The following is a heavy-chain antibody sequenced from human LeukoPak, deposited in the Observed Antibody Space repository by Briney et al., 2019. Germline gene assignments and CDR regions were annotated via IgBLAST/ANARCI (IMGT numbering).Heavy chain of an antibody. CDR3: ARGPHSVPRSYSGSYHGGAY. CDR1: GGSISSYY. V-gene: IGHV4-59*12. D-gene: IGHD1-26*01. J-gene: IGHJ4*02. Sequence: SETLSLTCTVSGGSISSYYWSWIRQPPGKGLEWIGYIYYSGSTNYNPSLKSRVTISVDTSKNQFSLKLSSVTAADTAVYYCARGPHSVPRSYSGSYHGGAYWGQGTLVTVSS. CDR2: IYYSGST.